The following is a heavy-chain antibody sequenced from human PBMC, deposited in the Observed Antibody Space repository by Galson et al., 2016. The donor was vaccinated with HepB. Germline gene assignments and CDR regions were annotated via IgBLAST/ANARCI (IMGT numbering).Heavy chain of an antibody. D-gene: IGHD3/OR15-3a*01. J-gene: IGHJ6*02. CDR2: VHYSGIT. V-gene: IGHV4-59*11. CDR3: ARDGRAWVGLDV. Sequence: ETLSLTCAVSGASISGHYWSWIRQPPGKGLEWIGYVHYSGITNYNPSLKSRVSTSIDPSKTHFSLRLTSLTVADTAIYYCARDGRAWVGLDVWGQGTTVTVSS. CDR1: GASISGHY.